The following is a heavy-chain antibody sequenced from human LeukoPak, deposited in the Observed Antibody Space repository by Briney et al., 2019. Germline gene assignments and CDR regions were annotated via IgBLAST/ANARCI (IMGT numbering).Heavy chain of an antibody. CDR2: IYWNDDK. J-gene: IGHJ4*02. CDR3: AHATYYYDSSGRTGFDY. V-gene: IGHV2-5*01. D-gene: IGHD3-22*01. CDR1: GFSLSTSGVG. Sequence: SGPTLVKPTQTLTLTCTFSGFSLSTSGVGVGWILQPPGKALEWLALIYWNDDKRYSPSLKSRLTITKDTSKNQVVLTMTNMDPVDTATYYCAHATYYYDSSGRTGFDYWGQGTLVTVSS.